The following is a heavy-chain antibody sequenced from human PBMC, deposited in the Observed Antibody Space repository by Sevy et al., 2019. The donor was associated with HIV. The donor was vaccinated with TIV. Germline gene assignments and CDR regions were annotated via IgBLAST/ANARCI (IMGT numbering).Heavy chain of an antibody. CDR3: AHRQPLYRGSRLGYFDY. Sequence: SGPTLVKPTQPLTLTCTFSEFSLSTIGVAVGWIRQPPGRALEWLALIYWDDHKVYSQSLKSRLTITKDTSKTQVVLTLTNVNPVDTATYSCAHRQPLYRGSRLGYFDYWGQGILVTVSS. CDR1: EFSLSTIGVA. J-gene: IGHJ4*02. D-gene: IGHD3-16*02. CDR2: IYWDDHK. V-gene: IGHV2-5*02.